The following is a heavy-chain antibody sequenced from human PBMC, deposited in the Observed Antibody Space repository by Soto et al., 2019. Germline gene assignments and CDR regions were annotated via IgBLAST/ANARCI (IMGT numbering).Heavy chain of an antibody. CDR1: GGSISSYY. CDR2: IYYSGST. J-gene: IGHJ5*02. V-gene: IGHV4-59*01. D-gene: IGHD3-10*01. CDR3: ERDQGSTMVRGVIGNWFDP. Sequence: SETLSLTCTVSGGSISSYYWSWIRQPPGKGLEWIGYIYYSGSTNYNPSLKSRVTISVDTSKNQFSLKLSSVTAADTAVYYCERDQGSTMVRGVIGNWFDPWGQGTLVTVSS.